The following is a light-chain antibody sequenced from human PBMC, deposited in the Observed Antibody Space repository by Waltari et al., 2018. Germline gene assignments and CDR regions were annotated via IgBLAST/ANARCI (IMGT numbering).Light chain of an antibody. CDR1: QSLLYNSNNKNY. Sequence: DIVMTQSPDSLAVSLGEKATINCKSNQSLLYNSNNKNYLAWYQQKPGQPLKLFFYWASSRGSGVPDRFSGSGSGTDFPLTIGSLQAEDVAVYYCQQYYTAPYTFGQGTKLEIK. CDR3: QQYYTAPYT. J-gene: IGKJ2*01. V-gene: IGKV4-1*01. CDR2: WAS.